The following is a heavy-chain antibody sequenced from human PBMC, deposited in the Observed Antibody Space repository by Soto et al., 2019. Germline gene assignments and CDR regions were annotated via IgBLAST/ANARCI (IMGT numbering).Heavy chain of an antibody. Sequence: QLVESGGGLVQPGGSLRLSCEASGFTFSGYWMSWVRQAPGKGLEWVADIKHDGSVQYYVDSVKGRFTISSDNAKKLLYLQMIGLRAEDTALYYCARAPYSTAWYRFDLWGQGTLVTVSS. J-gene: IGHJ4*02. D-gene: IGHD4-4*01. CDR1: GFTFSGYW. CDR2: IKHDGSVQ. V-gene: IGHV3-7*03. CDR3: ARAPYSTAWYRFDL.